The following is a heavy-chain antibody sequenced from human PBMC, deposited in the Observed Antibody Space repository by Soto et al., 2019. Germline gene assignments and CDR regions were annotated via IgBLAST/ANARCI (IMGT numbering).Heavy chain of an antibody. D-gene: IGHD2-2*01. CDR2: ISLYSDGT. CDR1: GYTFSNYG. CDR3: ARVVPGAEAWFGP. Sequence: ASVKVSCKTSGYTFSNYGIAWVRQAPGQPLEWLGWISLYSDGTNYAQKFQGRVSMTTDTSTTTAYMELRSLRSDDTAVYYCARVVPGAEAWFGPWGQGTLVTVSS. V-gene: IGHV1-18*01. J-gene: IGHJ5*02.